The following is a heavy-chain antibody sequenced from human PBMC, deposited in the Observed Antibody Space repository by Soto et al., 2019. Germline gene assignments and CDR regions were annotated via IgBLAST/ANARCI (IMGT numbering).Heavy chain of an antibody. J-gene: IGHJ5*02. CDR2: ISAYNGNT. CDR3: SNLGYCSSTSCLRNWFDP. CDR1: GYTFTSYG. D-gene: IGHD2-2*01. Sequence: QVQLVQSGAEVKKPGASVKVSCKASGYTFTSYGISWVRQAPGQGLEWMGWISAYNGNTNYAHKLQGRFTMTTDTSTSTAYMELRSLRSDDTAVYYCSNLGYCSSTSCLRNWFDPWGQGTLVTVSS. V-gene: IGHV1-18*01.